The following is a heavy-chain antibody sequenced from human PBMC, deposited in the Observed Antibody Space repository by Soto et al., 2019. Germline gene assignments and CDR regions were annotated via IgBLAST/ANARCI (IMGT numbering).Heavy chain of an antibody. J-gene: IGHJ4*02. CDR2: IIPMFGTS. CDR1: GGTFSSYA. D-gene: IGHD5-18*01. Sequence: SVKVSCKASGGTFSSYAINWVRQAPGQGLEWMGGIIPMFGTSNYAQKFQGRVTTIADESTNTAYMELSSLRSEDTAVYYCARAIGYSYGTYYFDYWGQGTLVTVSS. V-gene: IGHV1-69*13. CDR3: ARAIGYSYGTYYFDY.